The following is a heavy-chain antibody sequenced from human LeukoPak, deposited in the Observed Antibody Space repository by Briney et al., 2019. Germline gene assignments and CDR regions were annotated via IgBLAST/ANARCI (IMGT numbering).Heavy chain of an antibody. CDR2: INPNSGGT. J-gene: IGHJ4*02. CDR3: ARGVEMATIDFDY. Sequence: ASVKVSCKASGYTFTGYYMHWVRQAPGQGLEWMGWINPNSGGTNYAQKFQGRVTMTRDTSISTAYMELSRLRSDDTAVYYCARGVEMATIDFDYWGQGTLVTVSS. V-gene: IGHV1-2*02. CDR1: GYTFTGYY. D-gene: IGHD5-24*01.